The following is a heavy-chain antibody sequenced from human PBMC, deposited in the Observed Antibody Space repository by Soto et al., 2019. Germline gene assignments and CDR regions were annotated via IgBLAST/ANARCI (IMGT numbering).Heavy chain of an antibody. D-gene: IGHD3-10*01. CDR3: ARHSTYYYGSGLWFDP. Sequence: QVQLQESGPGLVKPSETLSLTCTVSGGSISSYYWSWIREPPGKGLEWIGYIYYSGSTNYNPSLKSRVTISVYTSKNQFPLKLSSVTAADTAVYYCARHSTYYYGSGLWFDPWGQGTLVTVSS. V-gene: IGHV4-59*01. J-gene: IGHJ5*02. CDR1: GGSISSYY. CDR2: IYYSGST.